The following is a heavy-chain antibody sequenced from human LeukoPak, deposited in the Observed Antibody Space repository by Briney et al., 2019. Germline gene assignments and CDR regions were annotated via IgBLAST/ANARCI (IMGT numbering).Heavy chain of an antibody. V-gene: IGHV1-69*13. CDR3: ASPNDYGDYYPPDY. D-gene: IGHD4-17*01. J-gene: IGHJ4*02. Sequence: SVKVSCKASGGTFSSYAISWVRQAPGQGLEWMGGIIPIFGTANYAQKFQGRVTITADESTSTAYMELSSLRSEDTAVYYCASPNDYGDYYPPDYWGEGTLVTVSS. CDR1: GGTFSSYA. CDR2: IIPIFGTA.